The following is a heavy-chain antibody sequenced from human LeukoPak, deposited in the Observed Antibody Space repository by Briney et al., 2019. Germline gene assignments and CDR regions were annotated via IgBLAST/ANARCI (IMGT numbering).Heavy chain of an antibody. CDR1: GGSISSYY. CDR2: IYHSGST. D-gene: IGHD3-22*01. J-gene: IGHJ5*02. CDR3: ASGGFYDSSGYHGGWFDP. Sequence: PSETLSLTCTVSGGSISSYYWTWIRHPPGKGLEWIGYIYHSGSTIYNPSLKNRVTISVDTSKNQFSLKLSSVTAADTAVYYCASGGFYDSSGYHGGWFDPWGQGTLVTVSS. V-gene: IGHV4-59*08.